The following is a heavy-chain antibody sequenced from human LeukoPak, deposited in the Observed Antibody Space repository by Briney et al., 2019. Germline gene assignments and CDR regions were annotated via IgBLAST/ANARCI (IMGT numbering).Heavy chain of an antibody. V-gene: IGHV1-2*02. J-gene: IGHJ4*02. CDR1: GYTFTGYN. CDR3: ARVSPSGSRAFDY. Sequence: GASVKVSCKASGYTFTGYNIHWVRQAPGQGPEWMAWINPNSGGTDYAQKFQGRVTMTRDTSNTTAYMELSSLRSDDTAVYYCARVSPSGSRAFDYWGQGTLVTVSS. D-gene: IGHD3-10*01. CDR2: INPNSGGT.